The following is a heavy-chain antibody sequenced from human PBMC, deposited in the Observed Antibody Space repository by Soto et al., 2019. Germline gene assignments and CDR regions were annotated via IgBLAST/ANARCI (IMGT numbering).Heavy chain of an antibody. CDR2: IYYSGST. V-gene: IGHV4-39*01. J-gene: IGHJ4*02. D-gene: IGHD3-22*01. Sequence: QLQLQESGPGLVKPSETLSLTCTVSGGSISSSSYYWGWIRQPPGKGLEWIGSIYYSGSTYYNPSLTSRVTIAVDTSKTQFSLKLSSVTAANTAVYYCATLQVDYADGYYPLDYRGQGTLVIVSS. CDR1: GGSISSSSYY. CDR3: ATLQVDYADGYYPLDY.